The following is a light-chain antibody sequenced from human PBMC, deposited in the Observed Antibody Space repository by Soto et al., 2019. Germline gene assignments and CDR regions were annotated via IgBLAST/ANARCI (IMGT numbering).Light chain of an antibody. J-gene: IGKJ1*01. CDR3: QQYYDYPWT. Sequence: AIQMTQSPSSLSASVGDRVTITCRASQGVGSYFGWYQQKPGKAPKVLIYGISSLHSGVPSRFSGSGSGTDFTLTITSLQPEDIATYYCQQYYDYPWTFGQGTKVEIK. CDR1: QGVGSY. V-gene: IGKV1-6*01. CDR2: GIS.